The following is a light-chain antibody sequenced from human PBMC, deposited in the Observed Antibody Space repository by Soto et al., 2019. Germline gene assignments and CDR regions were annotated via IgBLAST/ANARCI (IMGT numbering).Light chain of an antibody. Sequence: QSVLTQPASVSGSPGQSITISCTGTRSDVGIYNLVSWFQHHPGKAPKLMIYEVNKRPSGVSNRFSASKSGNTASLTISGLQAEDEADYYCCSYAGGSTVLFGGGTKLTVL. CDR1: RSDVGIYNL. CDR3: CSYAGGSTVL. V-gene: IGLV2-23*02. CDR2: EVN. J-gene: IGLJ2*01.